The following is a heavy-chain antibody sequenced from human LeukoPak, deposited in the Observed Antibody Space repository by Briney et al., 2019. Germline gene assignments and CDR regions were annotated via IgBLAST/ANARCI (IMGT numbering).Heavy chain of an antibody. Sequence: GGSLRLSCAASGFTFSSYGMNWVRQAPGKGLEWVSFISGSGDSTYFADSVKGRFTISRDNSKNTLYLQMNSLRAEDTALYYCARGKYSSSRVIDYWGQGTLVTVSS. CDR2: ISGSGDST. J-gene: IGHJ4*02. CDR3: ARGKYSSSRVIDY. CDR1: GFTFSSYG. V-gene: IGHV3-23*01. D-gene: IGHD6-6*01.